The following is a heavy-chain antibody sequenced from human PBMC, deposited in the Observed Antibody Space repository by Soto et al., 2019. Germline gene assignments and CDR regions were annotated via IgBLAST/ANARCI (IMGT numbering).Heavy chain of an antibody. CDR3: ARGRAAGKGDLDY. J-gene: IGHJ4*02. Sequence: PSETLSLTCAVSGGSISSSNWWSWVRQPPGKGLEWIGEIYHSGSTNYNPSLKSRVTISVDKSKNQFSLKLSSVTAADTAVYYCARGRAAGKGDLDYWGQGTLVTVSS. CDR1: GGSISSSNW. D-gene: IGHD6-13*01. CDR2: IYHSGST. V-gene: IGHV4-4*02.